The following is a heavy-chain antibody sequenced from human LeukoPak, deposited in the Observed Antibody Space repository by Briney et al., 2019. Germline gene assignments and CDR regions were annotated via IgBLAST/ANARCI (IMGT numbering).Heavy chain of an antibody. CDR1: SGSTSSSSYY. V-gene: IGHV4-39*01. J-gene: IGHJ4*02. CDR3: ARRSQTTAGRGIDY. D-gene: IGHD6-13*01. CDR2: IYYSGST. Sequence: PSETLSLTCTVSSGSTSSSSYYWGWIRQPPGKGLEWIGSIYYSGSTYYNPSLKSRITISVDTSKNQFSLKLSSVTAADTAVFYCARRSQTTAGRGIDYWGQGTLVTVSS.